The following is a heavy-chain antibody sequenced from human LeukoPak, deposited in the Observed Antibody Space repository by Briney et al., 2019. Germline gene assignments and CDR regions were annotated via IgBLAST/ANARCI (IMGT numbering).Heavy chain of an antibody. CDR2: INLDGSDK. J-gene: IGHJ4*02. Sequence: GGSLRLSCAASGFTFSSYAMHWVRQAPGKGLEWVANINLDGSDKYYVDSVKGRFTISRDNAKNSLYLQMNSLTVEDTAVYYCARDDGFSCYSYWGQGTLVTVSS. D-gene: IGHD3/OR15-3a*01. CDR1: GFTFSSYA. V-gene: IGHV3-7*01. CDR3: ARDDGFSCYSY.